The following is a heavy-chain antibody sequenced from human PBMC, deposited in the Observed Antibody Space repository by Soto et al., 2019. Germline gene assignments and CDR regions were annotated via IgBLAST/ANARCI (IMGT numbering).Heavy chain of an antibody. CDR2: INHSGST. D-gene: IGHD5-18*01. J-gene: IGHJ5*02. Sequence: SETRCLTCAVYGGSFSGYYWSGSRQPPGKGLEWIGEINHSGSTNCNPSLKSRVTISVDTSKNQFSLKMSSVTAADTAMYYCARNRGSSYGYKWFDPWGQGTLVTVS. CDR1: GGSFSGYY. CDR3: ARNRGSSYGYKWFDP. V-gene: IGHV4-34*01.